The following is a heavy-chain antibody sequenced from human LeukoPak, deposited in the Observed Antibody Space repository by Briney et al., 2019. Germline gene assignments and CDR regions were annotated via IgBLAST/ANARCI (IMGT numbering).Heavy chain of an antibody. D-gene: IGHD2-2*01. CDR1: GVTLSNYA. CDR3: AKDDIVVVPAAYYFDY. V-gene: IGHV3-23*01. J-gene: IGHJ4*02. CDR2: ISSSGSGGNT. Sequence: GGSLRLSCVASGVTLSNYAMSWARQAPGKGLEWVSGISSSGSGGNTYYADSVKGRFTISRDNSKNTLYLQMNSLRAEDTAVYYCAKDDIVVVPAAYYFDYWGQGTLVTVSS.